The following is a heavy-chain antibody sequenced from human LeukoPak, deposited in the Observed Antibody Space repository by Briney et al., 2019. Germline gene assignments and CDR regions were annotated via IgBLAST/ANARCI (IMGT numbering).Heavy chain of an antibody. V-gene: IGHV3-30-3*01. Sequence: PGGSLRLSCAASGFTFSSYAMHWVRQAPGKGLEWVAVISYDGSNKYYADSVKGRFTISRDNSKNTLYLQMNSLRAEDTAVYYCARVAELDFWSGYTYGMDVWGQGTTVTVSS. CDR3: ARVAELDFWSGYTYGMDV. J-gene: IGHJ6*02. CDR2: ISYDGSNK. D-gene: IGHD3-3*01. CDR1: GFTFSSYA.